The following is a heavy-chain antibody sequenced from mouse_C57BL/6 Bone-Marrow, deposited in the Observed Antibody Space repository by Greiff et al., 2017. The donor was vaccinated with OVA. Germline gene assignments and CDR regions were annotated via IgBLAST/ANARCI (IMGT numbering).Heavy chain of an antibody. CDR2: IYPRSGNT. V-gene: IGHV1-81*01. CDR1: GYTFTSYG. CDR3: AVEDGYWFAY. J-gene: IGHJ3*01. Sequence: QVQLQQSGAELARPGASVKLSCKASGYTFTSYGISWVKQRTGQGLEWIGEIYPRSGNTYYNEKFKGKATLTADKSSSTAYMELRSLTSEDSAVYFCAVEDGYWFAYWGQGTLVTVSA. D-gene: IGHD2-3*01.